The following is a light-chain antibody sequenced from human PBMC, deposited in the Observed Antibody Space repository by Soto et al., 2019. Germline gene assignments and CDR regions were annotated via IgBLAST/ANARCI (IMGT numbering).Light chain of an antibody. J-gene: IGLJ1*01. Sequence: QSALTQPASVSGSPGQSITISCTGTSSDVGSYNLVSWYQQHPGKAPKLMIYEVSKRPSGVSNLFSGSKPGNTASLTISGITAEVKGDCCRCSSARSSTPLVFRTGIKVTVL. V-gene: IGLV2-23*02. CDR1: SSDVGSYNL. CDR2: EVS. CDR3: CSSARSSTPLV.